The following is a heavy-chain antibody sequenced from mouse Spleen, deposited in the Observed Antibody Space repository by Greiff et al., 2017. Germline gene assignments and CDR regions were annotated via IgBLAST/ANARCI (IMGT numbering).Heavy chain of an antibody. V-gene: IGHV1-19*01. CDR2: INPYNGGT. CDR3: ARRGGRGLFDY. CDR1: GNTFTDYY. J-gene: IGHJ2*01. D-gene: IGHD3-3*01. Sequence: EVQLQQSGPVLVKPGASVKMSCKASGNTFTDYYMNWVKQSHGKSLEWIGVINPYNGGTSYNQKFKGKATLTVDKSSSTAYMELNSLTSEDSAVYYCARRGGRGLFDYWGQGTTLTVSS.